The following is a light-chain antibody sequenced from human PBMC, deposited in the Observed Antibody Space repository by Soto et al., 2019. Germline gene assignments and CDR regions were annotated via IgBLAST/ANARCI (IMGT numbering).Light chain of an antibody. Sequence: EIVLTQSPGTLSLFPGDRATLSCRASQSLSSNFLAWYQQKPGQAPRLLIYGASRRATDIPDRFSGSGSGTDIALTITRLGPADFAVYFCQQYDTFPRTFGQGTKVEIQ. CDR3: QQYDTFPRT. CDR1: QSLSSNF. V-gene: IGKV3-20*01. CDR2: GAS. J-gene: IGKJ1*01.